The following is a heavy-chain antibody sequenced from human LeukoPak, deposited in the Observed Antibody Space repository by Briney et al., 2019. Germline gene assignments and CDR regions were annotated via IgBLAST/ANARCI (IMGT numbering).Heavy chain of an antibody. CDR1: GFTFNYAW. CDR2: INTKSDGGTT. Sequence: PGGSLRLSCEASGFTFNYAWMSWVRQTPGKGLEWLGRINTKSDGGTTDYAAPVKGRFTISRDDSKNTVYLQMNSLKTDDAAVYYCTTGLTFWGQGTLVTVSS. CDR3: TTGLTF. J-gene: IGHJ4*02. V-gene: IGHV3-15*01. D-gene: IGHD2/OR15-2a*01.